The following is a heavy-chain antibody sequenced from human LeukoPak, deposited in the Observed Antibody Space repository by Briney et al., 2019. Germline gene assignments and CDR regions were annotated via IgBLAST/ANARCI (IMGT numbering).Heavy chain of an antibody. CDR2: INPNSDDT. CDR1: VYTFTVNY. D-gene: IGHD6-19*01. CDR3: ARDPLAVADMDY. J-gene: IGHJ4*02. Sequence: ASVKLSCKASVYTFTVNYIHWVRHGTRQGLERLGWINPNSDDTNSAQKFQGRVTMTRDTAISTAYVELSRLRSDDTAVYYWARDPLAVADMDYGGQGTLVTVSS. V-gene: IGHV1-2*02.